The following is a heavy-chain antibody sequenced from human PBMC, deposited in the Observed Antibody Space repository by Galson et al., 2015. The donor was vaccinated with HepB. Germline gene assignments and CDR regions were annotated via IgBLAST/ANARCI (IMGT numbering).Heavy chain of an antibody. Sequence: SVKVSCKASGYMFYSYGITWVRQAPGQGLEWMGWISAYNGHIDYAQKFQDRLTLTTDTSTSTAFLELRTLRSDDTAVYYCARVGGGSYLNWFDPWGQGTLVTVAS. CDR3: ARVGGGSYLNWFDP. D-gene: IGHD1-26*01. V-gene: IGHV1-18*01. CDR1: GYMFYSYG. J-gene: IGHJ5*02. CDR2: ISAYNGHI.